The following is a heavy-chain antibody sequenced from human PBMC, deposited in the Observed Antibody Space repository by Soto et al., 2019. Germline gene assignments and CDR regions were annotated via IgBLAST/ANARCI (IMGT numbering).Heavy chain of an antibody. Sequence: GGSLRLSCAAPGFTFSSYSMNWVRQAPGKGLEWVSSISSSSSYIYYADSVKGRFTISRDNAKNSLYLQMNSLRAEDTAVYYCARVGATNPYYYYGMDVWGQGSTVTVSS. CDR3: ARVGATNPYYYYGMDV. J-gene: IGHJ6*02. CDR2: ISSSSSYI. CDR1: GFTFSSYS. D-gene: IGHD1-26*01. V-gene: IGHV3-21*01.